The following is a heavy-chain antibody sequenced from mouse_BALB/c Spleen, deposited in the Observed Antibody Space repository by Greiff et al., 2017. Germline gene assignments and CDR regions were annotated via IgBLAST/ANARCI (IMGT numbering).Heavy chain of an antibody. CDR2: INSNGGST. Sequence: DVMLVESGGGLVQPGGSLKLSCAASGFTFSSYGMSWVRQTPDKRLELVATINSNGGSTYYPDSVKGRFTISRDNAKNTLYLQMSSLKSEDTAMYYCARGDGHYAMDYWGQGTSVTVSS. J-gene: IGHJ4*01. D-gene: IGHD2-3*01. V-gene: IGHV5-6-3*01. CDR1: GFTFSSYG. CDR3: ARGDGHYAMDY.